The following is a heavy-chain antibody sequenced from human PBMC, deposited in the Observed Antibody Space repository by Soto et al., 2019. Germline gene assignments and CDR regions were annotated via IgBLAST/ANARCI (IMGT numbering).Heavy chain of an antibody. CDR2: IYYSGTT. D-gene: IGHD6-13*01. CDR3: ARLRYSSSWYIGKCYFDY. J-gene: IGHJ4*02. CDR1: GYSISSSNW. Sequence: PSETLSLTCAVSGYSISSSNWWGWIRQPPGKGLEWIGYIYYSGTTYYNPSLKSRVTMSVDTSKNQFSLKLSSVTAADTAVYHCARLRYSSSWYIGKCYFDYWGQGTLVTVSS. V-gene: IGHV4-28*01.